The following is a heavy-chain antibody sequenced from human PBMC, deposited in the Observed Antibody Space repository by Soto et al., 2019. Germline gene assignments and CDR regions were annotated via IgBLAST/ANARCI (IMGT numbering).Heavy chain of an antibody. Sequence: ASVKVSCKASGYTFTSYAMHWVRQAPGQRLEWMGWINAGNGNTKYSQKFQGRVTITRDTSASTAYMELSSLRSEDTAVYYCARVVGGFYYFDYRGQGTLVTVSS. CDR2: INAGNGNT. D-gene: IGHD5-12*01. J-gene: IGHJ4*02. V-gene: IGHV1-3*01. CDR1: GYTFTSYA. CDR3: ARVVGGFYYFDY.